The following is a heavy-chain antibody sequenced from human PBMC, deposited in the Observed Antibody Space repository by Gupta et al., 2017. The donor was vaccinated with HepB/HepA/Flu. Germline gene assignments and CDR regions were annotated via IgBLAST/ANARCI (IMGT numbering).Heavy chain of an antibody. CDR1: GGSIKTTDPF. J-gene: IGHJ4*02. V-gene: IGHV4-39*01. CDR3: ARQAGASGDFLDY. Sequence: QLQLRESGPGLVKPSETLSLTCTVSGGSIKTTDPFWAWIRRPPGKGFEWIGSIFQTGTTYYDPFLKSRVTISIDTSKSHFTLSLNSVTAADTAVYYCARQAGASGDFLDYWGQGTLVIVSS. D-gene: IGHD1-26*01. CDR2: IFQTGTT.